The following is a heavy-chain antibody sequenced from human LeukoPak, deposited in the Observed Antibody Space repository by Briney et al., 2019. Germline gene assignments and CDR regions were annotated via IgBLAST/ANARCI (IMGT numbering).Heavy chain of an antibody. D-gene: IGHD3-3*01. CDR1: GGSISSYY. V-gene: IGHV4-59*01. CDR2: IYYGGST. Sequence: SETLSLTCTVSGGSISSYYWSWIRQPPGKGLDWIGYIYYGGSTNYNPSLKSRVTTSVDTSKNQFSLKLSSVTAADTAVYYCARDTNAYYDFWSGYLGAFDIWGQGTMVTVSS. CDR3: ARDTNAYYDFWSGYLGAFDI. J-gene: IGHJ3*02.